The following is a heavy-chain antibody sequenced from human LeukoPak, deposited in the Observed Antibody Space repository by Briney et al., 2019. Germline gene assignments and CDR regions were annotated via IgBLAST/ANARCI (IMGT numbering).Heavy chain of an antibody. CDR1: GGTFSSYA. Sequence: SVKVSCKASGGTFSSYAISWVRQAPGQGLEWMGGIIPIFGTANYAQKFQGRVTITADESTSTAYMELSSLRSEDTAVYYCARDRHCTNGVCSTPFDYWGQGTLVTVSS. D-gene: IGHD2-8*01. CDR2: IIPIFGTA. J-gene: IGHJ4*02. CDR3: ARDRHCTNGVCSTPFDY. V-gene: IGHV1-69*13.